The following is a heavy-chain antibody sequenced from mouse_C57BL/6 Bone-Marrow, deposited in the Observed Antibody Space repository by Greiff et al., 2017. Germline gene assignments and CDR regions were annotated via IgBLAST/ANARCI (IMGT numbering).Heavy chain of an antibody. J-gene: IGHJ3*01. V-gene: IGHV1-64*01. CDR1: GYTFTSYW. Sequence: QVQLQQPGAELVKPGASVKLSCKASGYTFTSYWMHWVKQRPGQGLEWIGMIHPNSGSTNYNEKFKSKATLTVDKSSSTAYMKLSGLTSEDSAVYCCAGWLLRGWFAYWGQGTLVTVSA. CDR3: AGWLLRGWFAY. CDR2: IHPNSGST. D-gene: IGHD2-3*01.